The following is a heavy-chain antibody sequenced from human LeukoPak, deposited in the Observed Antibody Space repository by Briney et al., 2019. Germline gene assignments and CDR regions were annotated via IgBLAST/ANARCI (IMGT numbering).Heavy chain of an antibody. J-gene: IGHJ4*02. D-gene: IGHD3-22*01. V-gene: IGHV4-59*01. CDR2: IYYRGST. CDR1: GGSISSDY. CDR3: ARLSGYSSGHYYSDY. Sequence: PSETLSLTCTVSGGSISSDYWSWIRQPPGKGLEWIGYIYYRGSTDYNPSLKSRVTISVDTSKNQFSLKLSSVTAADTAVYYCARLSGYSSGHYYSDYWGQGTLVTVSS.